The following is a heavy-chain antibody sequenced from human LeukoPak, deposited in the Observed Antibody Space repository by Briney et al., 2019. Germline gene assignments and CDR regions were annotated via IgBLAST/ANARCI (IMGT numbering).Heavy chain of an antibody. Sequence: GGSLRLSCAASKFTFANSAMKWVRQAPGQGLEWVSTISGSGSTYYADSVKGRFTISRDSSKNTLYLQMNNLRVEDTAIYYCAKGDYGYYYYMDVWGKGTTVTVSS. CDR2: ISGSGST. J-gene: IGHJ6*03. V-gene: IGHV3-23*01. D-gene: IGHD4-17*01. CDR1: KFTFANSA. CDR3: AKGDYGYYYYMDV.